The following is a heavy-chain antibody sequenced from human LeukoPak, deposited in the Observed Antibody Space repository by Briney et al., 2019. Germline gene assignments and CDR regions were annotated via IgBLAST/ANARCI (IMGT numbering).Heavy chain of an antibody. Sequence: ASVKVSCKVSGYSFIENYLHWVRQAPGQGLEWMGLINPHTGAANYSHKFQGRVTMTRDTSISTAYMRLTRLKFDDTATYYCARGKSGYSPWGQGTPVTVSS. CDR2: INPHTGAA. J-gene: IGHJ5*02. V-gene: IGHV1-2*02. CDR3: ARGKSGYSP. D-gene: IGHD3-3*01. CDR1: GYSFIENY.